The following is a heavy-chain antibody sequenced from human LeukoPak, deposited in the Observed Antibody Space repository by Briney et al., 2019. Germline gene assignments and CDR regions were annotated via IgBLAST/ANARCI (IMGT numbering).Heavy chain of an antibody. CDR3: ARVGDSSAWPLDY. J-gene: IGHJ4*02. D-gene: IGHD6-19*01. CDR2: IKQDGSEK. CDR1: GFTFSTYW. Sequence: PGGSLRLSCAASGFTFSTYWMTWVRQAPGKGLEWVANIKQDGSEKYYVDSVKGRFTISRDNAKNSLYLHMNSLRVEDTAIYYCARVGDSSAWPLDYWGQGTLVTVSS. V-gene: IGHV3-7*02.